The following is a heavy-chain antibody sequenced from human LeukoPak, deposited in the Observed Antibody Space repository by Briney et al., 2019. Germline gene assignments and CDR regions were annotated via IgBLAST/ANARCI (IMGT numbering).Heavy chain of an antibody. CDR3: ARHSPYAGASDI. CDR1: GGSVSSGSYY. D-gene: IGHD6-13*01. Sequence: SETLSLTCTVSGGSVSSGSYYWTWIRQPPGKGVEWIGYISYSGSTNYNPSLKSRVSISVDTSKNQFSLKLSSVTAADTAVYYCARHSPYAGASDIWGQGTLVTVSS. V-gene: IGHV4-61*01. J-gene: IGHJ3*02. CDR2: ISYSGST.